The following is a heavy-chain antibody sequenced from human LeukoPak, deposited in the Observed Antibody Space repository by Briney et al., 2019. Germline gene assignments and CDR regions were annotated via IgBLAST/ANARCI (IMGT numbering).Heavy chain of an antibody. V-gene: IGHV4-59*08. CDR1: GGSISSYY. CDR2: IYYSGST. J-gene: IGHJ1*01. Sequence: PSETLSLTCTVSGGSISSYYWSWIRQPPGKGLEWIGYIYYSGSTNYNPSLKSRVTISVDTSKKQFSLKLSSVTAADTAVYYCARQVVAARGYFQHWGQGTLVTVSS. CDR3: ARQVVAARGYFQH. D-gene: IGHD2-15*01.